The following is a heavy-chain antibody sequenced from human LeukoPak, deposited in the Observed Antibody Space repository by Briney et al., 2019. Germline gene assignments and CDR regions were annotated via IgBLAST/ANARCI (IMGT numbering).Heavy chain of an antibody. J-gene: IGHJ4*02. D-gene: IGHD2-15*01. CDR2: LSRGGSTT. Sequence: GGSLRLSCAVPGFVFKMCAIEWVRRAPGKGLEWVSGLSRGGSTTNYADSVKGRFTISRDKSQNSVFLQLNSLRPEDTAVYYCARQQRIRQCSEGGSTEGYFDYGGQGTLVTVSS. CDR1: GFVFKMCA. V-gene: IGHV3-23*01. CDR3: ARQQRIRQCSEGGSTEGYFDY.